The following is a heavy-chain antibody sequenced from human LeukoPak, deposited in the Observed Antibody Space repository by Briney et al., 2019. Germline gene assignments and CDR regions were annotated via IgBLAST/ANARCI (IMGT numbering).Heavy chain of an antibody. CDR3: ARGVRQYYDFWSGYAEYDAFDI. Sequence: EPSETLSLTCAVYGGSFSGYYWSWIRQPPGKGLEWIGEINHSGSTNYNPSLKSRVTISVDTSKNQFSLKLSSVTAADTAVYYCARGVRQYYDFWSGYAEYDAFDIWGQGTMVTVSS. CDR2: INHSGST. CDR1: GGSFSGYY. D-gene: IGHD3-3*01. V-gene: IGHV4-34*01. J-gene: IGHJ3*02.